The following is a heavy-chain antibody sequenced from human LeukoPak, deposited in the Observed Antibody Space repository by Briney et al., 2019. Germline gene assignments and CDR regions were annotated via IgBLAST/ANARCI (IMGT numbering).Heavy chain of an antibody. CDR3: ARVTMVRGVISYRYFDY. Sequence: SETLSLTRTVSGGSISSGGYYWSWIRQHPGKGLEWIGYIYYSGSTYYNPSLKSRVTISVDTSKNQFSLKLSSVTAADTAVYYCARVTMVRGVISYRYFDYWGQGTLVTVSS. D-gene: IGHD3-10*01. V-gene: IGHV4-31*03. CDR1: GGSISSGGYY. CDR2: IYYSGST. J-gene: IGHJ4*02.